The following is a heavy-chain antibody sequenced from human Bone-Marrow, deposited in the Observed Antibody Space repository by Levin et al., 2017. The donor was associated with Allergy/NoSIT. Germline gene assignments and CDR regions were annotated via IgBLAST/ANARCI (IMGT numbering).Heavy chain of an antibody. CDR3: ARGTRDVLYWFDP. Sequence: SETLSLTCTVSGGSISSGGYYWSWIRQHPGKGLEWIGYIYYSGSTYYNPSLKSRVTISVDTSKNQFSLKLSSVTAADTAVYYCARGTRDVLYWFDPWGQGTLVTVSS. CDR1: GGSISSGGYY. V-gene: IGHV4-31*03. D-gene: IGHD1-7*01. CDR2: IYYSGST. J-gene: IGHJ5*02.